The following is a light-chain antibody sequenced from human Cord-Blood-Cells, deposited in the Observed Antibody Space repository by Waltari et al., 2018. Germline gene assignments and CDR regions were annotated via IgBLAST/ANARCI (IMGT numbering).Light chain of an antibody. CDR1: QSISSY. CDR2: AAS. J-gene: IGKJ2*03. CDR3: QQRYSTPRS. Sequence: DIQMTQSPSSLSASVGDRVTITCRASQSISSYLNWYQQKPGKAPKLLIFAASSLPSGVPSRFSVSGSGTDFALTISSLQPADFATYYCQQRYSTPRSFGQGTMLEIK. V-gene: IGKV1-39*01.